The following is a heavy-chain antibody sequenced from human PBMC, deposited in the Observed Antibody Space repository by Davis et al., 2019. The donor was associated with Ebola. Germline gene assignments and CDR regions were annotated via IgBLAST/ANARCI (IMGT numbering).Heavy chain of an antibody. V-gene: IGHV1-8*01. CDR1: GYTFTSYD. J-gene: IGHJ5*02. Sequence: ASVKVSCKASGYTFTSYDINWVRQAPGQGLEWMGWLNPNSGNTGYAQTFQGRVTMTRDTSINTVYMELSSLRSEDTAVYYCARGRTTVTTWWFDPWGQGTLVTVSS. CDR2: LNPNSGNT. CDR3: ARGRTTVTTWWFDP. D-gene: IGHD4-11*01.